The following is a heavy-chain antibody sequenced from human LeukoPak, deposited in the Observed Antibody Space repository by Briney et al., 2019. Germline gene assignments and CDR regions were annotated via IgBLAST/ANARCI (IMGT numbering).Heavy chain of an antibody. J-gene: IGHJ3*02. V-gene: IGHV3-15*01. CDR1: GFTFSNAW. CDR3: TRGLLGVINDAFDI. CDR2: IKSKTDGGTT. Sequence: PGGSLRLSCAASGFTFSNAWMSWVRQAPGKGLEWVGRIKSKTDGGTTDYAVSVEGRFTISRDDSKNTLYLQMNSLKTEDTAVYYCTRGLLGVINDAFDIWGQGTMVTVSS. D-gene: IGHD3-3*01.